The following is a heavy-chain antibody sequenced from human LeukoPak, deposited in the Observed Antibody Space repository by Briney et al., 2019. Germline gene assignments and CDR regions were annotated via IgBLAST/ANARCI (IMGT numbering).Heavy chain of an antibody. CDR3: ARGNSSLEYYYGLANY. CDR2: ISSSSSYI. J-gene: IGHJ4*02. Sequence: GVSLRLSCAASGFTFSSYSMNWVRQAPGKGLEWVSSISSSSSYIYYADSVKGRFTISRDNAKNSLYLQMNSLRAEDTAVYYCARGNSSLEYYYGLANYWGQGTLVTVSS. D-gene: IGHD3-10*01. V-gene: IGHV3-21*01. CDR1: GFTFSSYS.